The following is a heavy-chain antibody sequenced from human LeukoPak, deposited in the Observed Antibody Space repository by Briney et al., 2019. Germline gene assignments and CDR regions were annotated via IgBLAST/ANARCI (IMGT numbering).Heavy chain of an antibody. CDR1: GFTFSNYG. V-gene: IGHV3-23*01. CDR3: GRYYVMDV. CDR2: ISDSGGST. Sequence: GGSLRLSCTASGFTFSNYGMNWVRQAPGKGLEWVSTISDSGGSTYYADSVKGRFTISRDNSKSTLYLQMNSLRAEDTAVYYCGRYYVMDVWGQGTSVTVSS. J-gene: IGHJ6*02.